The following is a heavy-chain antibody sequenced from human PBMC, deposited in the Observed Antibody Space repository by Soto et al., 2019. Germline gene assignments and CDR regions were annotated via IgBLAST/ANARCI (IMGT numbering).Heavy chain of an antibody. CDR2: IFYSGNT. J-gene: IGHJ4*02. Sequence: PSETLSLTCTVSGGSISSGGYYWSWIRQHPGKGLEWIGYIFYSGNTYYNPSLKSRVTLSIDTSKNQFSLKLNSVTAADTAVYYCVSPEGYYDSSGYTLDFWGQGTLVNVSS. CDR3: VSPEGYYDSSGYTLDF. CDR1: GGSISSGGYY. D-gene: IGHD3-22*01. V-gene: IGHV4-39*01.